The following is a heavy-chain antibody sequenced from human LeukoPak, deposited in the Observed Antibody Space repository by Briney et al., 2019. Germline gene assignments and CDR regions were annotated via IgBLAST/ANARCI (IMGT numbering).Heavy chain of an antibody. Sequence: GASVKVSCKASGYTFTGYYMHWVRQAPGQGLEWMGWINPNSGGTNYAQKFQGRVTMTRDTSISTAYMELSRLRSDDTAVYYCARVSVVVVAAEGWFDPWGQGTLVTVSS. CDR2: INPNSGGT. J-gene: IGHJ5*02. D-gene: IGHD2-15*01. CDR3: ARVSVVVVAAEGWFDP. CDR1: GYTFTGYY. V-gene: IGHV1-2*02.